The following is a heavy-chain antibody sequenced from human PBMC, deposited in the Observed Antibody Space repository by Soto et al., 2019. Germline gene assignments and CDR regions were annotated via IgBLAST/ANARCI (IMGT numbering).Heavy chain of an antibody. V-gene: IGHV3-33*01. J-gene: IGHJ6*02. D-gene: IGHD3-3*01. CDR1: GFTFSSYG. Sequence: QVQLVESGGGVVQPGRSLRLSCAASGFTFSSYGMHWVRQAPGKGLEWVAVIWYDGSNKYYADSVKGRFTISRDNSKNTLDRQMNSRRGEDTAGYYGARESGTMVGAGIGSAYYGMDVWGQGTTVTVSS. CDR2: IWYDGSNK. CDR3: ARESGTMVGAGIGSAYYGMDV.